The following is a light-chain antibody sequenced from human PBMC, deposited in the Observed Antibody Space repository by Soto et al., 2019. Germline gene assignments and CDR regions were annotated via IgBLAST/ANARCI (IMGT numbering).Light chain of an antibody. J-gene: IGLJ2*01. V-gene: IGLV2-14*03. Sequence: QSALTQPASVSGSPGQSITISCTGTSSDVGGYDYVSWYQHHPGRAPKLIIYDVSDRPSGVSNRFSGSKSGNTASLTISGLQDEDEADYYCSSYTTPRPLAVFGGGTKLTVL. CDR1: SSDVGGYDY. CDR3: SSYTTPRPLAV. CDR2: DVS.